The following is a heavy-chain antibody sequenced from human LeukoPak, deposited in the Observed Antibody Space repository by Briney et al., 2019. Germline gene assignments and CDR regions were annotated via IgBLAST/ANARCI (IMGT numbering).Heavy chain of an antibody. Sequence: SVKVSCKASGGTFSSYAISWVRQAPGQGLEWMGGIIPIFGTANYAQKFQGRVTITADESTSTAYMELSSLRSEDTAVYYCAQSPPSGGYYYYYGMDVWGQGTTVIVSS. CDR1: GGTFSSYA. V-gene: IGHV1-69*13. D-gene: IGHD6-25*01. CDR2: IIPIFGTA. J-gene: IGHJ6*02. CDR3: AQSPPSGGYYYYYGMDV.